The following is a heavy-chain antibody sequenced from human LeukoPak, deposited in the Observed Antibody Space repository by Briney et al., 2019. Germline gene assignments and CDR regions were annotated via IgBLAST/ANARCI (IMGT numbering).Heavy chain of an antibody. J-gene: IGHJ6*03. Sequence: KPSETLSLTCTVSGGSISTYYWSWIRQPPGKGLEWIRYGYYSGSTSYNPSLKSRVTISVDTSKNQFSLKLSSVTAADTAVYYCVRSADRVVRGAPPYYYYYMDVWGKGTTVTVSS. CDR2: GYYSGST. V-gene: IGHV4-59*01. D-gene: IGHD3-10*01. CDR3: VRSADRVVRGAPPYYYYYMDV. CDR1: GGSISTYY.